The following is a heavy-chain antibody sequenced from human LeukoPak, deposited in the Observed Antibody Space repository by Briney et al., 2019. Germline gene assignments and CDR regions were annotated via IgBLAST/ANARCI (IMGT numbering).Heavy chain of an antibody. CDR1: GYSISSGYY. CDR2: IYHSGST. J-gene: IGHJ4*02. Sequence: SETLSLTCTVSGYSISSGYYWGWIRQPPGKGLEWIGSIYHSGSTYYNPSLKSRVTISVDTSKNQFSLKLSSVTAADTAVYYCARDNYDILTGYRNLDYWGQGTLVTVSS. CDR3: ARDNYDILTGYRNLDY. V-gene: IGHV4-38-2*02. D-gene: IGHD3-9*01.